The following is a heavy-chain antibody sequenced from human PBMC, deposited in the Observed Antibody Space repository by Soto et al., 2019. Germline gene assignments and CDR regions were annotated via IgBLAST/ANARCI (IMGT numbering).Heavy chain of an antibody. CDR3: AKATTNGGWFNPFDS. J-gene: IGHJ4*02. V-gene: IGHV3-23*01. CDR2: LSGSGTST. Sequence: PGGSLRRSCAASGFSFVNYAMNWVRQAPGKGLEWVSGLSGSGTSTYYADSVKGRFTTSRDNSRDTLFLQMNSLTADDTAVYYCAKATTNGGWFNPFDSWGQGALVTVSS. CDR1: GFSFVNYA. D-gene: IGHD6-19*01.